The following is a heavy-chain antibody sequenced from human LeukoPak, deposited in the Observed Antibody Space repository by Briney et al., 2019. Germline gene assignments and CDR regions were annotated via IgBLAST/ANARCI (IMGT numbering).Heavy chain of an antibody. J-gene: IGHJ3*02. CDR1: GGSISSYY. V-gene: IGHV4-59*12. D-gene: IGHD3-22*01. Sequence: TSETLSLTCTVSGGSISSYYWSWIRQPPGKGLEWIGYIYYSGSTNYNPSLRSRVTISVDKSKNQFSLKLSSVTAADTAVYYCARDDGDYYYDSSGYSSNAFDIWGQGTMVTVSS. CDR3: ARDDGDYYYDSSGYSSNAFDI. CDR2: IYYSGST.